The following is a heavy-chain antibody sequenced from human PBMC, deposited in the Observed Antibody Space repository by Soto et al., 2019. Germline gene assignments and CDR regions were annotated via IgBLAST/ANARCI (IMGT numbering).Heavy chain of an antibody. D-gene: IGHD3-16*01. CDR3: TKQGGGPFPFDP. Sequence: ASVKVSCKASGYTFIDYYIHWVREAPGQGLEWMGWVSPRSGGTNYAQKFQGRVTITRGTSINTAYMELTSLRSDDTAGYYCTKQGGGPFPFDPWGQGTRVTVSS. CDR1: GYTFIDYY. V-gene: IGHV1-2*02. J-gene: IGHJ5*02. CDR2: VSPRSGGT.